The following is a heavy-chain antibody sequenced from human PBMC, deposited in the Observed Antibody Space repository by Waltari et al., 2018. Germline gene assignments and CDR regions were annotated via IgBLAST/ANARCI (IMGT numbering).Heavy chain of an antibody. CDR3: ARVRTKPGRRYDY. Sequence: VQLVQSGAEVRKPGASVRVSCPASGSTPTSYDINWVRQGPGQGLEWVAWMNPKNGNTGFAQKFQGRLTMTSDTSTNTAYMDLSSLTSADTAMYYCARVRTKPGRRYDYWGQGTLVTVTS. CDR1: GSTPTSYD. CDR2: MNPKNGNT. V-gene: IGHV1-8*01. D-gene: IGHD1-26*01. J-gene: IGHJ4*02.